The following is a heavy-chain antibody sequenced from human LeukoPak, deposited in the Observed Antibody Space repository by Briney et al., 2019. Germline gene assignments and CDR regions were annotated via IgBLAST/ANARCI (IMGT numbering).Heavy chain of an antibody. Sequence: ASVKVSCKVSGYTLTELSMHWVRQAPGKGLEWMGGFDPEDGETIYAQEFQGRVTITRNTSISTAYMELSSLRSEDTAVYYCARGLRSSSWYDYWFDPWGQGTLVTVSS. J-gene: IGHJ5*02. CDR2: FDPEDGET. CDR3: ARGLRSSSWYDYWFDP. V-gene: IGHV1-24*01. CDR1: GYTLTELS. D-gene: IGHD6-13*01.